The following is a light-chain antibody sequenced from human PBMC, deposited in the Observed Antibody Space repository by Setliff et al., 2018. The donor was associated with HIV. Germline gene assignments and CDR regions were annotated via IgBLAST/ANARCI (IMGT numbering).Light chain of an antibody. Sequence: IRMTQSPSSLSASTGDRVTITCRASQDVSGYVAWYQQKPGKAPRLLIYAASTLQSGIPSRFSGSGSGTHFTLTISGLQSEDVAVYYCQHYYTFPWTFGLGTKVDIK. CDR3: QHYYTFPWT. CDR1: QDVSGY. CDR2: AAS. J-gene: IGKJ1*01. V-gene: IGKV1-8*01.